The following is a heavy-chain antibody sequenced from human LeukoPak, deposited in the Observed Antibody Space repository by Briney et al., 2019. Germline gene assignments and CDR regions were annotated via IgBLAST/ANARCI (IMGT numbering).Heavy chain of an antibody. D-gene: IGHD3-10*01. V-gene: IGHV5-51*01. CDR1: DYTFTNYW. CDR3: ARHLSSGSGNYHFDY. J-gene: IGHJ4*02. CDR2: ISPSDSDT. Sequence: GESLKISCKGSDYTFTNYWIAWVRQMPGKGLEWMGIISPSDSDTRYSPSFQGQVTISADKSISTAYLQWSSLKASDTAMYYCARHLSSGSGNYHFDYWGQGTLVTVSS.